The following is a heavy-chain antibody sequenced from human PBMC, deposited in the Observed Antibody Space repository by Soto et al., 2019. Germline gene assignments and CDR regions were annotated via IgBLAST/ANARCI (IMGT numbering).Heavy chain of an antibody. D-gene: IGHD6-19*01. CDR2: IYSGGST. CDR3: ARGYSSGWYSYFDL. J-gene: IGHJ2*01. V-gene: IGHV3-53*01. Sequence: GGGLIQPGGSLRLSCAASGFTVSSNYMSWVRQAPGKGLEWVSVIYSGGSTYYADSVKGRFTISRDNSKNTLYLQMNSLRAEDTAVYYCARGYSSGWYSYFDLWGRGTLVTVSS. CDR1: GFTVSSNY.